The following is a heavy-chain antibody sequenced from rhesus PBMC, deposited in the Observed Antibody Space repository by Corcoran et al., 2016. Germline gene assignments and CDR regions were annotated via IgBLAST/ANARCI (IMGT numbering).Heavy chain of an antibody. Sequence: QLQLQESGPGLVKPSETVSVTRAVCGGSLSSSYWSWIRQAPGKGLGWIGDIYGSGSSTNYNPSLKSRVTLSVDTSKNQLSLKLSSVTTADTAVYYCARGNVDYWGQGVLVTVSS. CDR1: GGSLSSSY. CDR3: ARGNVDY. J-gene: IGHJ4*01. CDR2: IYGSGSST. V-gene: IGHV4-169*01.